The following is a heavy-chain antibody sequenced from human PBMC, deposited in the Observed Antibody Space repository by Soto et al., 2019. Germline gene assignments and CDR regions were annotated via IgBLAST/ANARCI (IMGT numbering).Heavy chain of an antibody. V-gene: IGHV3-23*01. CDR2: MSGSSSTT. Sequence: GGSLRRSCATSGLTFSNYAMIWVRQAPGWGLEWVSSMSGSSSTTYYADSVRGRFTISRDRSKNTLYLQMSSLRAEDTALYYCAKNQERELPRVIDFWGQGTLVTVSS. D-gene: IGHD1-7*01. CDR3: AKNQERELPRVIDF. CDR1: GLTFSNYA. J-gene: IGHJ4*02.